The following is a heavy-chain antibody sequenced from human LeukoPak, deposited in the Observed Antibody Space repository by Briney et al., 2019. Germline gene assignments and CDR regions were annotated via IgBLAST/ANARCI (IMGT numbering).Heavy chain of an antibody. D-gene: IGHD5-24*01. J-gene: IGHJ3*02. CDR2: INHSGST. CDR1: GGSFSGYY. Sequence: SETLSLTCAVYGGSFSGYYWSWIRQPPGKGLEWIGEINHSGSTNYNPSLKSRVTISVDTSKNQFSLKLSSVTAADTAVYYCARGLQRWLHREENDAFDIWGQGTMVTVSS. V-gene: IGHV4-34*01. CDR3: ARGLQRWLHREENDAFDI.